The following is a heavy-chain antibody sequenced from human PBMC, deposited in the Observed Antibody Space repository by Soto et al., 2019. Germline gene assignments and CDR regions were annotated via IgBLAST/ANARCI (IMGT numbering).Heavy chain of an antibody. V-gene: IGHV1-69*13. CDR2: IIPIFGTA. D-gene: IGHD3-22*01. CDR3: AAGTDYYYDSSGYYSRGPPLDY. CDR1: GGTFSSYA. Sequence: ASVKVSCKASGGTFSSYAISWVRQAPGQGLEWMGGIIPIFGTANYAQRFQGRVTITADESTSTAYMELSSLRSEDTAVYYCAAGTDYYYDSSGYYSRGPPLDYWGQGTLVTVSS. J-gene: IGHJ4*02.